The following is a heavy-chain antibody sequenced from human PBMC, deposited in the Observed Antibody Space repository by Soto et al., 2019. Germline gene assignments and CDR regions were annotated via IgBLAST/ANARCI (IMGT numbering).Heavy chain of an antibody. J-gene: IGHJ6*02. CDR1: GGTFSSYA. Sequence: QVQLVQSGAEVKKPGSSVKVSCKASGGTFSSYAISWVRQAPGHGLEWMGGIIPIFGTANYAQKFQGRVTITAEESTSTAYMELSSLRSEDTAVYYCARDPSYSTYGAYYYGMDVWGQGTTVTVSS. V-gene: IGHV1-69*01. D-gene: IGHD4-4*01. CDR3: ARDPSYSTYGAYYYGMDV. CDR2: IIPIFGTA.